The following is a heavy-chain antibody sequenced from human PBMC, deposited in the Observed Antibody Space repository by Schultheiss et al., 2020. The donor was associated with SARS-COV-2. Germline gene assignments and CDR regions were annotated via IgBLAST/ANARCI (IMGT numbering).Heavy chain of an antibody. CDR2: INAGNGNT. CDR3: ARDPLYSSSWYYYYGMDV. CDR1: GGTFSSYA. V-gene: IGHV1-3*01. Sequence: ASVKVSCKASGGTFSSYAISWVRQAPGQRLEWMGWINAGNGNTKYSQKFQGRVTITRDTSASTAYMELSSLRSEDTAVYYCARDPLYSSSWYYYYGMDVWGQGTTVTVSS. J-gene: IGHJ6*02. D-gene: IGHD6-13*01.